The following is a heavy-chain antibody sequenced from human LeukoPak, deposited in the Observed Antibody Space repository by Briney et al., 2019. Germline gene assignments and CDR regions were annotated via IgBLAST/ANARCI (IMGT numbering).Heavy chain of an antibody. CDR1: GYTFTGFH. D-gene: IGHD1-1*01. J-gene: IGHJ4*02. Sequence: ASVKVSCKASGYTFTGFHMHWVRQAPGQGLEWMGWINANSGGTSYAQKFQGRVTVTRDTSISTAYMELTRLTSDDTAAYYCARDPIDGYYYFDYWGLGTWSPSPQ. CDR2: INANSGGT. CDR3: ARDPIDGYYYFDY. V-gene: IGHV1-2*02.